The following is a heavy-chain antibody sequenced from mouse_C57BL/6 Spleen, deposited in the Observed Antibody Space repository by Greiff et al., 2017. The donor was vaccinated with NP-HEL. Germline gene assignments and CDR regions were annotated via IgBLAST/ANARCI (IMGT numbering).Heavy chain of an antibody. CDR2: IDPSDSYT. J-gene: IGHJ1*03. Sequence: QVQLQQPGAELVKPGASVKLSCKASGYTFTSYWMQWVKQRPGQGLEWIGEIDPSDSYTNYNQKFKGKATLTVDTSSSTAYMQLSSLTSEDSAVYYCARRPVFEGYFDVWGTGTTVTVSS. CDR1: GYTFTSYW. CDR3: ARRPVFEGYFDV. V-gene: IGHV1-50*01.